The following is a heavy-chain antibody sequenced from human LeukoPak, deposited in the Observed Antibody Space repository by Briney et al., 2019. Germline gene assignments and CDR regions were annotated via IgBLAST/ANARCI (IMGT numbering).Heavy chain of an antibody. D-gene: IGHD6-13*01. J-gene: IGHJ6*03. Sequence: VYSFXNYWIAWVRQMPGKGLEWMGIIYPDDSETRYSPSFQGQVTISADKSISTAYLQWSSLKASDTAMYYCARGVYYYYYMDVWGKGTTVTVSS. CDR2: IYPDDSET. CDR3: ARGVYYYYYMDV. CDR1: VYSFXNYW. V-gene: IGHV5-51*01.